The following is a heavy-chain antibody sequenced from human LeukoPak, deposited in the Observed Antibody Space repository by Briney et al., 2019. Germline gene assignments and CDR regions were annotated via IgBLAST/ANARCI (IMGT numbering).Heavy chain of an antibody. CDR1: GGSISSYY. CDR3: ARKREFSGSYYRLGNYFDY. D-gene: IGHD1-26*01. J-gene: IGHJ4*02. Sequence: SETLSLTCTVSGGSISSYYWSWIRQPPGKGLEWIGYIYYSGSTNYNPSLKSRVTISVDTSKNQFSLKLSSVTAADTAVYYCARKREFSGSYYRLGNYFDYWGQGTLVTVSS. CDR2: IYYSGST. V-gene: IGHV4-59*12.